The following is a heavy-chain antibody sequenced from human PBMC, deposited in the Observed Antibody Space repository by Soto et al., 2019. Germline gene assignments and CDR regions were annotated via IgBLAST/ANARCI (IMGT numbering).Heavy chain of an antibody. Sequence: QVQVVQSGVEVRRPGSSVKVSCKASGDTFKNCVISWVRQAPGQGLEWMGGIIPLFGTTDFAQRFQGRLTITTHESTTTAYMELSRLRSEDTATYSCAPELGFGKLSVVWGQGTTVIVSS. D-gene: IGHD3-10*01. CDR2: IIPLFGTT. V-gene: IGHV1-69*01. CDR1: GDTFKNCV. J-gene: IGHJ6*02. CDR3: APELGFGKLSVV.